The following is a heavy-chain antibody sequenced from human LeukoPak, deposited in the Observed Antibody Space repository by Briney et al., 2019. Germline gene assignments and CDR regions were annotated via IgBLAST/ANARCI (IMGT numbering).Heavy chain of an antibody. V-gene: IGHV3-7*01. Sequence: TGGPLRLSCAASGFTFSSYWMSWVRQAPGKGLEWVANIKQDGSEKYYVDSVKGRFTISRDNAKNSLYLQMNSLRAEDTAVYYCASINSSSWYPTYLDYWGQGTLVTVSS. CDR1: GFTFSSYW. D-gene: IGHD6-13*01. CDR3: ASINSSSWYPTYLDY. J-gene: IGHJ4*02. CDR2: IKQDGSEK.